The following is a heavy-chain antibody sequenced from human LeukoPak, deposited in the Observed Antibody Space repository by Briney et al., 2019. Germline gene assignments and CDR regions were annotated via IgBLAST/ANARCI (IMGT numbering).Heavy chain of an antibody. D-gene: IGHD2-2*01. CDR2: IYLGDSDT. V-gene: IGHV5-51*01. Sequence: GESLKISCKGSGYSFTSYWIAWVRQMPGKGLEWMGIIYLGDSDTRYSPSFQGQITISADKSISAAYLQWSSLKASDTAMYYCASLAGVPAAMGAFDIWGQGTMVTVSS. J-gene: IGHJ3*02. CDR3: ASLAGVPAAMGAFDI. CDR1: GYSFTSYW.